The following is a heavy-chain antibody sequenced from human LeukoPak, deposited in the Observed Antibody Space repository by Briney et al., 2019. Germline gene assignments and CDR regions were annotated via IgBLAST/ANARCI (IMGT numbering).Heavy chain of an antibody. CDR2: IYYIGNT. J-gene: IGHJ3*02. V-gene: IGHV4-39*01. CDR3: ARSLLRYSDWYHRGDAYDI. D-gene: IGHD3-9*01. Sequence: SETLSLTCNVSGDSLSRRNYYWGWLRQPPGKGLEWLGSIYYIGNTYYTPSLKGRITVSVDTSKNQFSLKLKSVTAADTAVYYCARSLLRYSDWYHRGDAYDIWGQGTMVTVSS. CDR1: GDSLSRRNYY.